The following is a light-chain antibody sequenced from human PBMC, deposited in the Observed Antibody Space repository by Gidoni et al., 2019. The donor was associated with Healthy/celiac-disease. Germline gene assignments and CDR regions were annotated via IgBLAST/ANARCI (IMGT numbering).Light chain of an antibody. CDR2: DDS. J-gene: IGLJ3*02. CDR3: QVWDSSSDHLWV. V-gene: IGLV3-21*02. Sequence: SYVLTQPPEGSGAPGQTARITCGGNNIGSKSVHWYQQKPGQAPVLVVYDDSDRPSGIPERFSGSNSGNTATLTISRVEAGDEADYYCQVWDSSSDHLWVFGGGTKLPVL. CDR1: NIGSKS.